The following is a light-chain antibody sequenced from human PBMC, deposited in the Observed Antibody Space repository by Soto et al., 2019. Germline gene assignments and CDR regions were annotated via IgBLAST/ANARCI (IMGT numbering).Light chain of an antibody. CDR2: EVT. Sequence: QSALTQPPSASGSPRQSVTISCTGTSSDVGGYNYVSWYQQHPGKVPKLLIYEVTRRPSGVPDRFSGSKSGNTASLTVSARQAEDEAHYYCSSYAGNNVVIFGGGTQLTVL. J-gene: IGLJ2*01. V-gene: IGLV2-8*01. CDR1: SSDVGGYNY. CDR3: SSYAGNNVVI.